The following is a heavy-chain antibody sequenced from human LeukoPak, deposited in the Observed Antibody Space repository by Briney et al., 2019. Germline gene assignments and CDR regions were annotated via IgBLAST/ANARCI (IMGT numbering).Heavy chain of an antibody. Sequence: GGSLRLSCAASGFTFSDYYMSWIREAPGKGLEWVSYISSSGGTISYADSVKGRFTISRDNAKNSLYLQMNGLRAEDTAVYYCARTYAPDYCGGDCYPPEYFENWGQGTLVTVSS. D-gene: IGHD2-21*02. CDR2: ISSSGGTI. J-gene: IGHJ1*01. CDR1: GFTFSDYY. CDR3: ARTYAPDYCGGDCYPPEYFEN. V-gene: IGHV3-11*01.